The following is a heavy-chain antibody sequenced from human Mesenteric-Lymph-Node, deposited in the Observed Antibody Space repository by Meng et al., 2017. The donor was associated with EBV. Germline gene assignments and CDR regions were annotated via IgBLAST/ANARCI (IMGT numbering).Heavy chain of an antibody. J-gene: IGHJ4*02. D-gene: IGHD6-19*01. CDR3: ARKYSSGWLFDY. CDR1: GGSISSYY. Sequence: VQSQESGPALGKPSETLSLTCTVSGGSISSYYWSWIRQPPGKGLEWIGYIYYSGSTNYNPSLKSRVTISVDTSKNQFSLKLSSVTAADTAVYYCARKYSSGWLFDYWGQGTLVTVSS. V-gene: IGHV4-59*01. CDR2: IYYSGST.